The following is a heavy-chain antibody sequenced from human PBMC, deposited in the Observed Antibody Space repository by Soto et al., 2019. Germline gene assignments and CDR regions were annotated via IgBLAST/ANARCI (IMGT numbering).Heavy chain of an antibody. V-gene: IGHV3-30-3*01. D-gene: IGHD1-26*01. CDR1: GFTFSSYA. CDR2: ISYDGSNK. Sequence: GGSLRLSCAASGFTFSSYAMHWVRQAPGKGLEWVAVISYDGSNKYYADSVKGRFTISRDNSKNTLYLQMNSLRAEDTAVYYCARGARSYEDAFDIWGQGTMVTVSS. J-gene: IGHJ3*02. CDR3: ARGARSYEDAFDI.